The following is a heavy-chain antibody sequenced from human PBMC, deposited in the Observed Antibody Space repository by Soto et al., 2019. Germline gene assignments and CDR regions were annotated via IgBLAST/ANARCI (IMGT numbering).Heavy chain of an antibody. CDR2: INPSGGST. CDR1: GYTFTSYY. CDR3: ARDMGYYDSSGSYYYYYGTDV. D-gene: IGHD3-22*01. V-gene: IGHV1-46*01. Sequence: QVQLVQSGAEVKKPGASVKVSCKASGYTFTSYYMHWVRQAPGQGLEWMGIINPSGGSTSYAQKFQGRVTMTRDTSTSTVYMELSSLRSEDTAVYYCARDMGYYDSSGSYYYYYGTDVWGQGTTVTVSS. J-gene: IGHJ6*02.